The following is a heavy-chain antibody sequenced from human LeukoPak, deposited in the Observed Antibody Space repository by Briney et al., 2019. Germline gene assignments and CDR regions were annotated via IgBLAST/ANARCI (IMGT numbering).Heavy chain of an antibody. CDR3: AKPPAMVRGVGEFDP. CDR1: GFTFSSYA. J-gene: IGHJ5*02. CDR2: ISGSGGST. Sequence: GGSLRLSCAASGFTFSSYAMSWVRQAPGKGLEWVSAISGSGGSTYYADSVKGRFTISRDNSKNTLYLQMNSLRAEDTAVYYCAKPPAMVRGVGEFDPWGQGTLVTVPS. D-gene: IGHD3-10*01. V-gene: IGHV3-23*01.